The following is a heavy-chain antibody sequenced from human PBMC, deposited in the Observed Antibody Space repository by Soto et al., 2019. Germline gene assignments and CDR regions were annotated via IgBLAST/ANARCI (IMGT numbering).Heavy chain of an antibody. CDR2: ISAYNGNT. J-gene: IGHJ4*02. V-gene: IGHV1-18*01. CDR3: ARLEGLLWFGELLHQIDY. D-gene: IGHD3-10*01. Sequence: ASVKVSCKASGYTFTSYGISWVRQAPGQGLEWIGWISAYNGNTNYAQKLQGRVTMTTDTSTSTAYMELRSLRSDDTAVYYCARLEGLLWFGELLHQIDYWGQGTLVTVSS. CDR1: GYTFTSYG.